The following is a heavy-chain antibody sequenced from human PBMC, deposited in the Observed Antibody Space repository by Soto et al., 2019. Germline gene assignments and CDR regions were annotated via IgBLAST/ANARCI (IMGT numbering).Heavy chain of an antibody. CDR1: GFSLSTNGMC. Sequence: SGPTLVNPTQTLTLTCTFSGFSLSTNGMCVSWIRQPPGKALEWLALVDWDDDKFYSISLRTRLTISRDTSKNQVVLTMADMDPVDTATYYCARTPLTTGWSVDYWGQGTLVTVSS. CDR2: VDWDDDK. D-gene: IGHD6-19*01. CDR3: ARTPLTTGWSVDY. V-gene: IGHV2-70*01. J-gene: IGHJ4*02.